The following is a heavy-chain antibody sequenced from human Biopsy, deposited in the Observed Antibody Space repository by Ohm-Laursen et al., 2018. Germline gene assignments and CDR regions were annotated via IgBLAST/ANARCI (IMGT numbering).Heavy chain of an antibody. Sequence: SLRLSCSASGFTFSNYAMNWVRQAPGKGLEWVSAITGSGDSGGKTYYADSVKGRFTISRDNSKNTVYLQMNSLRVEDTAVYYCARDPIVGSKADGMDVWGQGTTVTVSS. V-gene: IGHV3-23*01. CDR3: ARDPIVGSKADGMDV. D-gene: IGHD1-26*01. CDR2: ITGSGDSGGKT. CDR1: GFTFSNYA. J-gene: IGHJ6*02.